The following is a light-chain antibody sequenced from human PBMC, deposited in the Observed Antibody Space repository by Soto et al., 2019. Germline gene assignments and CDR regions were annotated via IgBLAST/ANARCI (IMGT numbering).Light chain of an antibody. CDR3: QHYTLYSAP. CDR2: GAS. V-gene: IGKV1-5*01. CDR1: QDISTY. Sequence: RLTQSPSSLSASVGDTVTISCRASQDISTYLAWYQQKPGKAPTLLIFGASSLHNGVPPRFAGSGSGSEFTPTINRLQPDDFATYFCQHYTLYSAPFGQGTRV. J-gene: IGKJ5*01.